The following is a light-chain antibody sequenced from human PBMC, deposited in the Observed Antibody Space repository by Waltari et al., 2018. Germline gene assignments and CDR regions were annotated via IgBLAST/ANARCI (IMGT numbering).Light chain of an antibody. CDR3: SSYAASTTF. V-gene: IGLV2-23*02. J-gene: IGLJ2*01. CDR2: DVN. CDR1: SSDTGRSIL. Sequence: QSALTQPASVSGSPGQSITLSCTGTSSDTGRSILVSWYQQHPGKAPRLMIYDVNRRPSGVSDRFSGSKSGNTAYLTISGLQAEDEADYYCSSYAASTTFFGGGTKVTVL.